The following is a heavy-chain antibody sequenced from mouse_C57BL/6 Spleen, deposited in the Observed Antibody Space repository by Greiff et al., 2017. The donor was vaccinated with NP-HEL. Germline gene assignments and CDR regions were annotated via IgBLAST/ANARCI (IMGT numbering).Heavy chain of an antibody. J-gene: IGHJ1*03. Sequence: QVQLQQPGTELVKPGASVKLSCKASGYTFTSYWMHWVKQRPGQGLEWIGNINPRNGGTNYNEKFKSKATLTVDKSSSTAYMQLSSLTSEDSAVYYCARGTTVVATEYFDVWGTGTTVTVSS. D-gene: IGHD1-1*01. CDR1: GYTFTSYW. CDR3: ARGTTVVATEYFDV. CDR2: INPRNGGT. V-gene: IGHV1-53*01.